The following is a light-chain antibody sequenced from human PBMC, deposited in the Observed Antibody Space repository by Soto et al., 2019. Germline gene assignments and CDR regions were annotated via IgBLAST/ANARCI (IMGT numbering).Light chain of an antibody. CDR1: SSNIGGNS. Sequence: QSVLTQPPSVSAAPGQKVTISCSGSSSNIGGNSVSWYQQLPGTAPKLLIYDDDKRPSGIPDRFSGSKSGTSATLGITGFQTGDEADYYCGSWDSSLSAYVFGTGTKSPS. CDR2: DDD. V-gene: IGLV1-51*01. CDR3: GSWDSSLSAYV. J-gene: IGLJ1*01.